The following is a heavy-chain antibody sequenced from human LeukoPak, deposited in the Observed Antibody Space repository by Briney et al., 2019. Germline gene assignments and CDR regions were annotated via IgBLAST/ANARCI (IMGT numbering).Heavy chain of an antibody. CDR3: ARDAGFYAGIDP. CDR1: GASINSGSYY. D-gene: IGHD2/OR15-2a*01. V-gene: IGHV4-61*02. J-gene: IGHJ5*02. Sequence: SETLSLTCTVSGASINSGSYYWTWIRQPAGKGLEWIGRIDYSGSTDYNPSLKSRVTISGDPSKKQFSLKVTSVTAADTAVYYCARDAGFYAGIDPWGQGTLVTGSS. CDR2: IDYSGST.